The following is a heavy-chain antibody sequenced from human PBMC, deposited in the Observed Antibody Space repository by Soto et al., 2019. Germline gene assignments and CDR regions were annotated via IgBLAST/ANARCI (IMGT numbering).Heavy chain of an antibody. D-gene: IGHD4-4*01. V-gene: IGHV4-31*03. CDR2: IYYSGST. J-gene: IGHJ4*02. Sequence: SETLSLTCTVSGGSISSGGYYWSWIRQHPGKGLEWIGHIYYSGSTYYNPSLKSRVTISVDTSKNQFSLKLSSVTAADTAVYYCARVQDYSRFYFDYWGQGTLVTVSS. CDR3: ARVQDYSRFYFDY. CDR1: GGSISSGGYY.